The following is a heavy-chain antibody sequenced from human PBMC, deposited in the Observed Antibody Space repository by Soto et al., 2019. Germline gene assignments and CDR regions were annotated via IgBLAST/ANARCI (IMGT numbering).Heavy chain of an antibody. CDR2: ISNDGSST. J-gene: IGHJ3*02. V-gene: IGHV3-74*01. CDR1: GFTSSSYW. Sequence: EVQLVESGGGLVQPGGSLRLSCAASGFTSSSYWIHWVRQAPGKGLVWVSRISNDGSSTNYADSVKGRFTISRDNAKNTVYLQKNSLRAEDTAVYYCATVTYYYDSSDHFSADAFDIWGQGTMVTVSS. CDR3: ATVTYYYDSSDHFSADAFDI. D-gene: IGHD3-22*01.